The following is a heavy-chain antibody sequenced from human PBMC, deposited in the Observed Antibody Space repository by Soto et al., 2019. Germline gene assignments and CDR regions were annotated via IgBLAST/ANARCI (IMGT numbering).Heavy chain of an antibody. Sequence: GGSLRLSCTASGFTFGDYAMSWFRQAPGKGLEWVGFIRSKAYGGTTEYAASVKGRFTISRDDSKSIAYLQMNSLKTEDTAVYYCRRNTVVVKKPSGFYGMDVWGQGTTVAVSS. CDR2: IRSKAYGGTT. CDR3: RRNTVVVKKPSGFYGMDV. J-gene: IGHJ6*02. V-gene: IGHV3-49*03. D-gene: IGHD3-22*01. CDR1: GFTFGDYA.